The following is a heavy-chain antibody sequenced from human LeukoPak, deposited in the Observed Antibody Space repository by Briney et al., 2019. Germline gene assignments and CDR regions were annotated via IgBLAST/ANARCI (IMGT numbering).Heavy chain of an antibody. CDR1: RFTFISYG. Sequence: GRSLRLSCAAARFTFISYGIHWVRQAPGKGLEWVAIISYDGSNKYYEDSVKGRFTISRDNSKNTVYLQMNSLRVEDTAVYYCAKHDLVPWPGGAFESWGRGTLVTVSS. D-gene: IGHD2-8*02. J-gene: IGHJ4*02. CDR2: ISYDGSNK. CDR3: AKHDLVPWPGGAFES. V-gene: IGHV3-30*18.